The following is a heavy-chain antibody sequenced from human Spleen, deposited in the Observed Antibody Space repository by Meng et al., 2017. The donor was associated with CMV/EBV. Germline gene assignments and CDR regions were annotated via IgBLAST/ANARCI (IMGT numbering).Heavy chain of an antibody. J-gene: IGHJ6*02. CDR2: INQDGSEK. V-gene: IGHV3-7*01. Sequence: GGSLRLSCAASGFTFSTYWMSWVRQAPGKALEWVANINQDGSEKNYVASVKGRFTISRDNAKNSMYLQMNSLRADDTAVYYCGRDMDVWGQGTTVTVSS. CDR3: GRDMDV. CDR1: GFTFSTYW.